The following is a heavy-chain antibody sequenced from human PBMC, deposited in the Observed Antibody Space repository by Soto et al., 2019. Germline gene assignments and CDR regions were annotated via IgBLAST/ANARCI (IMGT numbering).Heavy chain of an antibody. CDR1: GYSLRSNY. Sequence: VPLVQSGAEVKKPGASVKVACKASGYSLRSNYIHWVRQAPGQGLEWLGWINPNSSGTVYAQKFQGRVTMTRDTSLTSVDMQLNRLTAADTAVYYFARDLIVAGPDNYAMDVWGQGTTVTVSS. CDR3: ARDLIVAGPDNYAMDV. J-gene: IGHJ6*02. D-gene: IGHD2-15*01. V-gene: IGHV1-2*02. CDR2: INPNSSGT.